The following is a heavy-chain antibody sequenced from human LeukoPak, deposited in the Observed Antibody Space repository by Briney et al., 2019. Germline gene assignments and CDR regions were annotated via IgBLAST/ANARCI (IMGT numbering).Heavy chain of an antibody. Sequence: SETLSLTCAVYGESFSGYYWSWIRQPPGRGLEWIGEINHSGSTSYSASLKGRVTISVDTSKNQFSLKLNSVTAADTAVYYCARGDIAAGGAPFDYWGQGTLVTVSS. V-gene: IGHV4-34*01. J-gene: IGHJ4*02. CDR1: GESFSGYY. D-gene: IGHD6-13*01. CDR2: INHSGST. CDR3: ARGDIAAGGAPFDY.